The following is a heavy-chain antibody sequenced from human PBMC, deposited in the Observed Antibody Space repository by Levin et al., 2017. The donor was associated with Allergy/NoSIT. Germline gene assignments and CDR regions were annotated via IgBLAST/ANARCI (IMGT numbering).Heavy chain of an antibody. CDR3: ARSNPFGT. V-gene: IGHV3-23*01. J-gene: IGHJ4*01. CDR2: ISGNGAYT. D-gene: IGHD2/OR15-2a*01. CDR1: GFSLRSYA. Sequence: GESLKISCVASGFSLRSYAMSWVRQVPGKGLEWVSSISGNGAYTYYADSVKGRFTISRDNSKNTVDLQMNNLRHEDAALYFCARSNPFGTWGQGTLVTVSS.